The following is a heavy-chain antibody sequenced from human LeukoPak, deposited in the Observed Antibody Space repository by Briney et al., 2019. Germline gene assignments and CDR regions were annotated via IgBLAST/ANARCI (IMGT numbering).Heavy chain of an antibody. V-gene: IGHV3-30*18. Sequence: GRSLRLSCAASGFTFSSYGMHWVRQAPGKGLEWVAVISYDGSNKYYADSVKGRFTISRDNSKNTLYLQMNSLRAEDTAVYYCANPFGWLHVWGQGTLVTVSS. J-gene: IGHJ4*02. CDR2: ISYDGSNK. D-gene: IGHD3-9*01. CDR1: GFTFSSYG. CDR3: ANPFGWLHV.